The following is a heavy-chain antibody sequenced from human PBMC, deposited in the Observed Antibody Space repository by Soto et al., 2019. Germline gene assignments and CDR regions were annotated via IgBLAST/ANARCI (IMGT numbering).Heavy chain of an antibody. J-gene: IGHJ4*02. CDR1: GGSISDFY. Sequence: LSLTCTVSGGSISDFYWSWIRQPPGKGLEWIGYIYYSGSTNYNPSLKSRVTISVDTSKNQFSLNLRSMSPSDTAVYYCARVGGPAARPCDYWGPGSLVPGS. V-gene: IGHV4-59*01. CDR2: IYYSGST. CDR3: ARVGGPAARPCDY. D-gene: IGHD6-6*01.